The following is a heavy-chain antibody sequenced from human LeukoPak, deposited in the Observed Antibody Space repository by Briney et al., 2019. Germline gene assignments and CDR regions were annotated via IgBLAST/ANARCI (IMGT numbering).Heavy chain of an antibody. CDR1: GLTFSSYA. CDR3: AKDRDSSGWYKPNRVAVDY. V-gene: IGHV3-23*01. J-gene: IGHJ4*02. D-gene: IGHD6-19*01. CDR2: ISGSGGST. Sequence: PGGSLRLSCAASGLTFSSYAMSWVRQAPGKGLEWVSAISGSGGSTYYADSVKGRFTISRDNSKNTLYLQMNSLRAEDTAVYYCAKDRDSSGWYKPNRVAVDYWGQGTLVTVSS.